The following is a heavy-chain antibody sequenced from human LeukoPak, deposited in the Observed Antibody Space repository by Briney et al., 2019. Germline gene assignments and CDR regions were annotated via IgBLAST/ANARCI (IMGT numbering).Heavy chain of an antibody. J-gene: IGHJ4*02. CDR3: AGVGSSSWYSLGY. CDR1: GFTFSSYS. CDR2: ISRSSSYI. Sequence: GGSLRLSCAASGFTFSSYSMNWVRQAPGKGLEWVSSISRSSSYIYYADSVKGRFTISRDNAKNSLYLQMNSLRAEDTAVYYCAGVGSSSWYSLGYWGQGTLVTVSS. V-gene: IGHV3-21*01. D-gene: IGHD6-13*01.